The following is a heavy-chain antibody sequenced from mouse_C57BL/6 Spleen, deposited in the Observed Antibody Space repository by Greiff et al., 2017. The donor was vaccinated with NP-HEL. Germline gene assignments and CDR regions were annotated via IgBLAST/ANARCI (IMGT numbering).Heavy chain of an antibody. CDR2: IDPSDSET. V-gene: IGHV1-52*01. CDR1: GYTFTSYW. J-gene: IGHJ1*03. CDR3: ARPNWEEGYFDV. D-gene: IGHD4-1*01. Sequence: QVQLQQSGAELVRPGSSVKLSCKASGYTFTSYWMHWVKQRPIQGLEWIGNIDPSDSETHYNQKFKDKATLTVDKSSSTAYMQLSSLTSEDSAVYYCARPNWEEGYFDVWGTGTTVTVSS.